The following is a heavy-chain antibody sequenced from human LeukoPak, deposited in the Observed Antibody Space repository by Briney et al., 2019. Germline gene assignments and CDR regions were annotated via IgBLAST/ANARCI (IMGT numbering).Heavy chain of an antibody. Sequence: SETLSLTCTVSGGSISSSYSWGWIRQPPGKGLEWIGNIYYSGSTYYNPSLKSRVTISVDTSKNQFSLKLSSVTAADTAVYYCARTVSGLYNWFDPWGQGTLVTVSS. CDR3: ARTVSGLYNWFDP. CDR2: IYYSGST. J-gene: IGHJ5*02. D-gene: IGHD2-15*01. CDR1: GGSISSSYS. V-gene: IGHV4-39*01.